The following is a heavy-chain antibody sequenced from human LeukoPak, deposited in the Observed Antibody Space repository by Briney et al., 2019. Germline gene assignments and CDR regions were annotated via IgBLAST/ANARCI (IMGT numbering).Heavy chain of an antibody. V-gene: IGHV3-7*01. CDR3: ARNSGYSSGWLIYYYYYMDV. CDR2: IKQDGSEK. CDR1: GFTFSSYW. J-gene: IGHJ6*03. D-gene: IGHD6-19*01. Sequence: GGSLRLSCAASGFTFSSYWMSWVRQAPGKGLEWVANIKQDGSEKYYVDSVKGRFTISRDNAKNSLYLQMNSLRAEDTAVYYCARNSGYSSGWLIYYYYYMDVWGKGTTVTISS.